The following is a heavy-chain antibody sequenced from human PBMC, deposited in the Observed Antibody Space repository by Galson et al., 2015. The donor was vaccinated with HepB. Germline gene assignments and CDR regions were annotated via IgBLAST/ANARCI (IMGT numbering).Heavy chain of an antibody. CDR3: ARDLSSSWFYYYYGMDV. CDR1: GFTFSSYG. V-gene: IGHV3-30*03. Sequence: SLRLSCAASGFTFSSYGMHWVRQAPGKGLEWVAVISYDGSNKYYADSVKGRFTISRDNSKNTLYLQMNSLRAEDTAVYYCARDLSSSWFYYYYGMDVWGQGTTVTVSS. D-gene: IGHD6-13*01. J-gene: IGHJ6*02. CDR2: ISYDGSNK.